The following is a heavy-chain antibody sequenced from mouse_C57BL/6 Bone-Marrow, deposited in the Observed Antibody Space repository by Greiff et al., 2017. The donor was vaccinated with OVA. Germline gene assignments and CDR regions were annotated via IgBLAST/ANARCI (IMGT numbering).Heavy chain of an antibody. CDR2: INSDGGST. Sequence: EVQRVESGGGLVQPGESLKLSCESNEYEFPSHDMAWVRKTPEKRLELVAAINSDGGSTYYPDTMERRVIISRDNTKKTLYLQMSSLRSEDTALYYCARPGLRAWFAYWGQGTLVTVSA. V-gene: IGHV5-2*01. J-gene: IGHJ3*01. CDR3: ARPGLRAWFAY. CDR1: EYEFPSHD.